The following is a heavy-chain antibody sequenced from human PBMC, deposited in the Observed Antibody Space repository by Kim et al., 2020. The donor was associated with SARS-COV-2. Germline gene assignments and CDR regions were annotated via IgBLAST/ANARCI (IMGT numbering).Heavy chain of an antibody. J-gene: IGHJ6*02. V-gene: IGHV4-34*01. D-gene: IGHD3-10*01. CDR2: INHSGST. Sequence: SETLSLTCAVYGGSFSGYYWSWIRQPPGKGLEWIGEINHSGSTNYNPSLKSRVTISVDKSKNQFSLKLSSVTAADTAVYYCARGPYRGYYYGSGSFSQNYYYGMDVWGQGTTVTVSS. CDR3: ARGPYRGYYYGSGSFSQNYYYGMDV. CDR1: GGSFSGYY.